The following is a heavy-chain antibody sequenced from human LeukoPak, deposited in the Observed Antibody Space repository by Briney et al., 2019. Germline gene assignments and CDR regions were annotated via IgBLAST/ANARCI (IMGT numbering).Heavy chain of an antibody. CDR3: ARPVVAATTPDTFDI. D-gene: IGHD2-15*01. V-gene: IGHV3-48*01. CDR1: GFTFSSYS. CDR2: ISSSSSTI. Sequence: GGSLRLSCAASGFTFSSYSMNWVRQAPGKGLEWVSYISSSSSTIYYADSVKGRFTISRDNAKNSLYLQMNSLRAEDTAVYYCARPVVAATTPDTFDIWGQGTMVTVSS. J-gene: IGHJ3*02.